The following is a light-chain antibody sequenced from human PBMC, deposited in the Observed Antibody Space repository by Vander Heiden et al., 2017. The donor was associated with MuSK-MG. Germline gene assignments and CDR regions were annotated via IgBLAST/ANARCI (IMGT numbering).Light chain of an antibody. CDR3: QQESSSLYT. J-gene: IGKJ2*01. CDR1: QTISSSF. V-gene: IGKV3-20*01. CDR2: AAS. Sequence: EIVLTQSPGTLSLSPGERATLSCRASQTISSSFLAWYQQKPGQAPRLLIYAASSRATGIPDRFSGGGSGTDFTLTISRLEPEDFAVYYCQQESSSLYTFGQGTKMEIK.